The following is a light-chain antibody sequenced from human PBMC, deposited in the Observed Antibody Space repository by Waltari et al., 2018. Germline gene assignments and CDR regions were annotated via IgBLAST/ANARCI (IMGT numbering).Light chain of an antibody. V-gene: IGLV2-23*02. CDR3: CSYAGSSTVM. Sequence: QSALTQPASVSGSPGQSITISCTGTTSNVGNYDLVSWYQQHPGKAPKLIISEVNKRPYGISVRFSGSKSGNTASLTISGLLTEDEADYYCCSYAGSSTVMFGGGTKLTVL. J-gene: IGLJ3*02. CDR2: EVN. CDR1: TSNVGNYDL.